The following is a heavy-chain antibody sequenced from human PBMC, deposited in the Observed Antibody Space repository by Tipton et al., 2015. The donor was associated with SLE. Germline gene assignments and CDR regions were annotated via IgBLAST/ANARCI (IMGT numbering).Heavy chain of an antibody. V-gene: IGHV1-18*01. CDR1: GYTFTSYG. D-gene: IGHD3-10*01. J-gene: IGHJ3*02. Sequence: QSGPEVKKPGASVKVSCKASGYTFTSYGISWVRQAPGQGLEWMGWISAYNGNTNYAQKLQGRVTMTTDTSTSTAYMELRSLRSDDTAVYYCASHPENYYYGSGTDDAFDIWGQGTMVTVSS. CDR2: ISAYNGNT. CDR3: ASHPENYYYGSGTDDAFDI.